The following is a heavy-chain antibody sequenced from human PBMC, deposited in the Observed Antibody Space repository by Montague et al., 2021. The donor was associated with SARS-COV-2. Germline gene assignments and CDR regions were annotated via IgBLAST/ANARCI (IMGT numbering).Heavy chain of an antibody. CDR3: ARVGPGYSGHGLVASFDI. Sequence: SETLSLTCSVSGDSINNNYYYWGWIRQPPGKGLESIGSIYYTGNTYYNPSLRSRVTLSVDTSKNQFSLRLTSVTAADTAMYYCARVGPGYSGHGLVASFDIWGQGTMVTVSS. V-gene: IGHV4-39*07. CDR2: IYYTGNT. CDR1: GDSINNNYYY. J-gene: IGHJ3*02. D-gene: IGHD1-26*01.